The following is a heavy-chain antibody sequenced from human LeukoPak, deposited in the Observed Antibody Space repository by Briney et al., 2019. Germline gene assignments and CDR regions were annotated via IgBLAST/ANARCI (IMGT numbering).Heavy chain of an antibody. Sequence: SETLSLTCTVSGGSISSSSYYWGWIRQPPGKGLEWIGSIYYSGSTYYNPSLKSRVTISVDTSKNQFSLKLSSVTAADTAVYYCARSTPGGLTGYYTGWFDPWGQGTLVTVSS. CDR1: GGSISSSSYY. J-gene: IGHJ5*02. D-gene: IGHD3-9*01. V-gene: IGHV4-39*07. CDR2: IYYSGST. CDR3: ARSTPGGLTGYYTGWFDP.